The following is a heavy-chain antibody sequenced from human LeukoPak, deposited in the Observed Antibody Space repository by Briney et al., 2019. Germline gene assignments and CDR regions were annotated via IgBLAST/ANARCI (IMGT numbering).Heavy chain of an antibody. V-gene: IGHV4-39*01. D-gene: IGHD3-10*01. J-gene: IGHJ4*02. Sequence: SETLSLTCTVSGGSISSSSYYWGWIRQPPGKGLEWIGSIFHNGNTFYNPSLKSRVTISVDTSKNQFSLKLSSVTAADTAVYHCARRSQWFGELFFDFWGQGTLVTVSS. CDR3: ARRSQWFGELFFDF. CDR1: GGSISSSSYY. CDR2: IFHNGNT.